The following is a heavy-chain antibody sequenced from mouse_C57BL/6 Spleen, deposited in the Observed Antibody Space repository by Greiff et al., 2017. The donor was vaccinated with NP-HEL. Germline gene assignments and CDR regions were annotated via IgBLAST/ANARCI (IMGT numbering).Heavy chain of an antibody. J-gene: IGHJ2*01. Sequence: QVQLQQPGAELVRPGTSVKLSCKASGYTFTSYWMHWVKQRPGQGLEWIGVIDPSDSYTNYNQKFKGKATLTVDTSSSTAYMQLSSLTSEDSAVYYCARHTTVVATDYWGQGTTLTVSS. CDR1: GYTFTSYW. V-gene: IGHV1-59*01. CDR3: ARHTTVVATDY. CDR2: IDPSDSYT. D-gene: IGHD1-1*01.